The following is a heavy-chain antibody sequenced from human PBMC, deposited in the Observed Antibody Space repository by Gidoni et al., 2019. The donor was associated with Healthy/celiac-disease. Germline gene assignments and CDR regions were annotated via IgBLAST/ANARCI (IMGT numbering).Heavy chain of an antibody. J-gene: IGHJ4*02. CDR2: INHSGST. V-gene: IGHV4-34*01. CDR1: GGSFSGYY. Sequence: QVQLQQWGAGLLKPSETLSLTCAVYGGSFSGYYWSWIRQPPGKGLEWIGEINHSGSTNYNPSLKSRVTISVDTSKNQFSLKLSSVTAADTAVYYCARKGTIRSFVYWGQGTLVTVSS. CDR3: ARKGTIRSFVY. D-gene: IGHD3-3*01.